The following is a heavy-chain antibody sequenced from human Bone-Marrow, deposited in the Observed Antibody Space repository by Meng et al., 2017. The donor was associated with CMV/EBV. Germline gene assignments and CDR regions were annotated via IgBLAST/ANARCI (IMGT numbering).Heavy chain of an antibody. CDR2: IYDSEST. CDR3: ARGPPVVAAENWFDL. D-gene: IGHD2-15*01. Sequence: SETLSLTCAASGSPISSGYYWGWIRPPPGRGLEWIGSIYDSESTFYNPSLKSRVTTSIDTSKNQFSLNLSFVTAADTAVYYCARGPPVVAAENWFDLWGQGTLVTVSS. V-gene: IGHV4-38-2*01. J-gene: IGHJ5*02. CDR1: GSPISSGYY.